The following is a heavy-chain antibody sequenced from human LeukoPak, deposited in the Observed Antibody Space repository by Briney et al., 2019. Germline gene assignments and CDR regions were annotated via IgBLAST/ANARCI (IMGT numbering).Heavy chain of an antibody. CDR3: AKDPLNGYIFDY. J-gene: IGHJ4*02. Sequence: PGRSLRLSCAASGFTFSSYGMHWVRQAPGKGLEWVAVISYDGSNKYYADSVKGRFTISRDNSKNTLYLQMNSLRAEDTAVYYCAKDPLNGYIFDYWGQGTLVTVSS. CDR1: GFTFSSYG. D-gene: IGHD3-9*01. CDR2: ISYDGSNK. V-gene: IGHV3-30*18.